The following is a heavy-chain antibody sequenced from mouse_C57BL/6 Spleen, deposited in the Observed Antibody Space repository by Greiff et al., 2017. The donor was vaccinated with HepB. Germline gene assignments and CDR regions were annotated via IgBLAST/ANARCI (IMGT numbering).Heavy chain of an antibody. CDR1: GYTFTSYW. V-gene: IGHV1-52*01. CDR2: IDPSDSET. J-gene: IGHJ2*01. Sequence: VQLQQPGAELVRPGSSVKLSCKASGYTFTSYWIHWVKQRPIQGLEWIGNIDPSDSETHYNQKFKDKATLTVDKSSSTAYMQLSSLTSEDSAVYDCARVHYYGSSYDYFDYWGQGTTLTVSS. D-gene: IGHD1-1*01. CDR3: ARVHYYGSSYDYFDY.